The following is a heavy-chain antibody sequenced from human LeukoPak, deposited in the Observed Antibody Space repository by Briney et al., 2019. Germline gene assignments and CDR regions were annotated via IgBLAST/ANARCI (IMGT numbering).Heavy chain of an antibody. CDR3: ARGEEMATSHFDY. J-gene: IGHJ4*02. D-gene: IGHD5-24*01. CDR2: IYFNGNT. V-gene: IGHV4-59*01. Sequence: SETLSLTCSVSGASISNYYWNWIRQPPGKGLEWIGFIYFNGNTNYNPSLKSRVTMSVDTSKNQFSLKLGSVTAADTAVYYCARGEEMATSHFDYWGQGILVTVSS. CDR1: GASISNYY.